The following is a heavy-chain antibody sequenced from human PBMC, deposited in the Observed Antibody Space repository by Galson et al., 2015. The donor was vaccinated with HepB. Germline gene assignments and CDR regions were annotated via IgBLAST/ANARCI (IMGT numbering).Heavy chain of an antibody. CDR2: MSGSGGST. D-gene: IGHD5-24*01. V-gene: IGHV3-23*01. J-gene: IGHJ4*02. Sequence: SLRLSCAASGFTFSSFAMSWVRQAPGKGLEWVSAMSGSGGSTYYADSVKGRFTISRDNSKNTLFLQMNSLRAEDTALYYCAKDADNYGYWGQGALVTVSS. CDR3: AKDADNYGY. CDR1: GFTFSSFA.